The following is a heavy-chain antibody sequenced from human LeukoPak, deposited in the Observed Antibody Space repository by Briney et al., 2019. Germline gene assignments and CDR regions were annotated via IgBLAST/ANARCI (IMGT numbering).Heavy chain of an antibody. Sequence: PGGSLRLSCAASGFIFSSYAMSWVRQAPGMGLESVSAISASGSSTYYADSVKGRFTISRDNSRNTVYLQMNSLRAEDTAVYYCAKRVNCVGDCSNVHFDYWGQGTLVTVSS. CDR3: AKRVNCVGDCSNVHFDY. CDR1: GFIFSSYA. CDR2: ISASGSST. D-gene: IGHD2-21*02. J-gene: IGHJ4*02. V-gene: IGHV3-23*01.